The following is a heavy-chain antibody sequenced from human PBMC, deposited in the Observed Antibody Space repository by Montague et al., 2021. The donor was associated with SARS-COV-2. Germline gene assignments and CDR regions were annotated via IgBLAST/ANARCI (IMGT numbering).Heavy chain of an antibody. J-gene: IGHJ5*02. CDR2: IYYRGST. CDR3: ARGGLHNWFDP. Sequence: SETLSLTCTASNGSINSYYWSWVRQPPGKRLEWIGYIYYRGSTNYNPSLESRVTMSIDTSKNQFSLKLRSVTAADTAVYLCARGGLHNWFDPWGQGTLVIVSS. V-gene: IGHV4-59*01. CDR1: NGSINSYY.